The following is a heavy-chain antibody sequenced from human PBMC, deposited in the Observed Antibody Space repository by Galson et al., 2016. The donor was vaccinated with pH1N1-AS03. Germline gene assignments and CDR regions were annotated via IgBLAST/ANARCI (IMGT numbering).Heavy chain of an antibody. D-gene: IGHD3-10*01. CDR1: GYIFINFG. J-gene: IGHJ4*02. CDR3: ARQTMVHYFDY. Sequence: SVKVSCKASGYIFINFGISWVRQAPGQGLEWMGWISVNNGDTNYAQPFKGRVTMSTDTSTTTAYMELRSLTSDDTAVYYCARQTMVHYFDYWGQGTQVTVSS. CDR2: ISVNNGDT. V-gene: IGHV1-18*01.